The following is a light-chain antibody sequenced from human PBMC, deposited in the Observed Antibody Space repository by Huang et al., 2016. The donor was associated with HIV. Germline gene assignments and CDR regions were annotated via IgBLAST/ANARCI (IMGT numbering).Light chain of an antibody. Sequence: DIEMTQSPDSLTVSLGARAIINCQSSQAVLKNSNKKNYLAWYQQRPGQPPKVLIYWASSRESGVPDRFSGSGSGTDFNLTISSLQPEDLAVYYCQQYYSPPYTFGQGTRLEI. V-gene: IGKV4-1*01. CDR3: QQYYSPPYT. J-gene: IGKJ2*01. CDR1: QAVLKNSNKKNY. CDR2: WAS.